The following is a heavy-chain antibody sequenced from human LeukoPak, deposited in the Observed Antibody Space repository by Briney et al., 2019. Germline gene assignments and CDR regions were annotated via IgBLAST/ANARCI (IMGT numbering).Heavy chain of an antibody. CDR3: AKVGYSYGLY. V-gene: IGHV3-30*18. CDR1: GFTFSSYG. D-gene: IGHD5-18*01. J-gene: IGHJ4*02. Sequence: GGSLRLSCAASGFTFSSYGMHWVRQAPGKGLEWVAVISYDGSNKYYADSVKGRFTISRDNSKNTLYLQMNSLRAEDTAVYYCAKVGYSYGLYWGQGTLVTVSS. CDR2: ISYDGSNK.